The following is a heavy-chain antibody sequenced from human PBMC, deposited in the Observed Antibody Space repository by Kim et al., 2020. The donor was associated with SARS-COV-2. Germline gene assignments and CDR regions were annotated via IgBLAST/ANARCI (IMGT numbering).Heavy chain of an antibody. CDR2: ISGSGGST. D-gene: IGHD3-10*01. Sequence: GGSLRLSCAASGFTFSSYAMSWVRQAPGKGLEWVSAISGSGGSTYYADSVKGRFTISRDNSKNTLYLQMNSLRAEDTAVYYCEKEAVRLLWFGELLSHYYYGMDVWGQGTTVTVSS. CDR1: GFTFSSYA. CDR3: EKEAVRLLWFGELLSHYYYGMDV. V-gene: IGHV3-23*01. J-gene: IGHJ6*02.